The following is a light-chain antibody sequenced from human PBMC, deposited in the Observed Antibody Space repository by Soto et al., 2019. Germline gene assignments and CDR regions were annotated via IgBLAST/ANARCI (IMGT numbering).Light chain of an antibody. J-gene: IGLJ2*01. V-gene: IGLV1-44*01. Sequence: QSVLTQPPSASGTPGQRVTISCSGGSSNIGTNSVNWYQQLPGTAPKLLIYRNSQRPSGVPDRFSGSKSGTSASLAISGLQSEDEAHYYCAAWDDSLNGPVFGGGTKVTVL. CDR2: RNS. CDR1: SSNIGTNS. CDR3: AAWDDSLNGPV.